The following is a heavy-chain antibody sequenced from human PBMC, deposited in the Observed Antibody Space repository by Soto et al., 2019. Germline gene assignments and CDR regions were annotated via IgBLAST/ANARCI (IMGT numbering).Heavy chain of an antibody. CDR2: INHSGST. J-gene: IGHJ3*02. V-gene: IGHV4-34*01. CDR1: GGSFSGYY. CDR3: ARSGLRWTSAGRAFDI. Sequence: QVQLQQWGAGLLKPSETLSLTCAVYGGSFSGYYWSWIRQPPGKGLEWIGEINHSGSTNYNPSLKRRVTISVDTSKNQFSLKLSSVTAADTAVYYCARSGLRWTSAGRAFDIWGQGTMVTVSS. D-gene: IGHD4-17*01.